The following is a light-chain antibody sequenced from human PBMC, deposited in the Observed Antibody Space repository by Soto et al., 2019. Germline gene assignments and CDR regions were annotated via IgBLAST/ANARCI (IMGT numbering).Light chain of an antibody. CDR2: DAS. Sequence: DIPMTQSPSTLSASVGDRVTITCRASQSISSWLAWYQQKPGKAPKLLIYDASGLESGVPSRFSGSGSGTEFTLTISSLQPDDFATYYCQQYNSYSPTWTFGQGTKVEIK. J-gene: IGKJ1*01. CDR1: QSISSW. CDR3: QQYNSYSPTWT. V-gene: IGKV1-5*01.